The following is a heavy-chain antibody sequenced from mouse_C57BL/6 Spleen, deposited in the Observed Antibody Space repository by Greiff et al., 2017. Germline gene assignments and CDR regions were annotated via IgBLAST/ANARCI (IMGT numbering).Heavy chain of an antibody. CDR1: GFTFSDYY. CDR3: ARDRNYYGSSYNYAMDY. CDR2: INYDGSST. V-gene: IGHV5-16*01. Sequence: DVKLVESEGGLVQPGSSMKLSCTLSGFTFSDYYMAWVRQVPEKGLEWVANINYDGSSTYYLDSLKSRFIISRDNAKNILYLQMSSLKSEDTATYYCARDRNYYGSSYNYAMDYWGQGTSVTVSS. J-gene: IGHJ4*01. D-gene: IGHD1-1*01.